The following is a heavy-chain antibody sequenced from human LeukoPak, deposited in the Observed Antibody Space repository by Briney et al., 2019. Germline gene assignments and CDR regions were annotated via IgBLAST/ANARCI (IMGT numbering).Heavy chain of an antibody. CDR1: GYTFTSYY. CDR2: INPSGGST. Sequence: ASVKVSCKASGYTFTSYYMHWVRQAPGQGLEWMGIINPSGGSTSYAQKFQGRVTMTRDTSTSTVYMELSSLRSEDTAVYYCARDGKWELLRAGGNWFDPWGQGTLVTVPS. V-gene: IGHV1-46*01. J-gene: IGHJ5*02. CDR3: ARDGKWELLRAGGNWFDP. D-gene: IGHD1-26*01.